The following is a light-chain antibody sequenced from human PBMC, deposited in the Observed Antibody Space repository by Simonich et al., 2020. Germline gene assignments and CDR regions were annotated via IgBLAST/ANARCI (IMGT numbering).Light chain of an antibody. CDR1: ALPKKY. CDR3: YSTDSSGNHRV. Sequence: SYELTQPPSVSVSPGQTARITCSGDALPKKYAYWYQKKSGQAPVLVIYEYSQLPSGIPERIPGSSSGKMATLTISGAQVEDEADYYCYSTDSSGNHRVFGGGTKLTVL. CDR2: EYS. J-gene: IGLJ3*02. V-gene: IGLV3-10*01.